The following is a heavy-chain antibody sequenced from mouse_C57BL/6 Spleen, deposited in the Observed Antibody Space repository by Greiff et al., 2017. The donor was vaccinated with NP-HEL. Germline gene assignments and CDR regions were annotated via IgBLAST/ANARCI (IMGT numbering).Heavy chain of an antibody. CDR3: ARGENGYDEDAMDY. CDR1: GYTFTDYN. J-gene: IGHJ4*01. Sequence: VQLQQSGPELVQPGASVKMSCKASGYTFTDYNMHWVKQSHGKSLEWIGHINPNNGGTSYYQKFKGKATLTVNKSSSTAYMELRSLTSEDSAVYYCARGENGYDEDAMDYWGQGTSVTVSS. D-gene: IGHD2-2*01. CDR2: INPNNGGT. V-gene: IGHV1-22*01.